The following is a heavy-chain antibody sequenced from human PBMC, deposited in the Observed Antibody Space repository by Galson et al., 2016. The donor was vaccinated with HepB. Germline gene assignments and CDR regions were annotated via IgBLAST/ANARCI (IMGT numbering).Heavy chain of an antibody. D-gene: IGHD2-2*02. CDR1: GDSIDSYY. Sequence: LSLTCTVSGDSIDSYYWTWIRQPAGKGLEWIGRIYSSGHTNYNPSLKSRVTMSVDTSKNQFSLRLSSLTAADTAVYYCARDLEVGYCSGTACYTQNYYYFYMDVWGKGTTVTVSS. J-gene: IGHJ6*03. CDR3: ARDLEVGYCSGTACYTQNYYYFYMDV. V-gene: IGHV4-4*07. CDR2: IYSSGHT.